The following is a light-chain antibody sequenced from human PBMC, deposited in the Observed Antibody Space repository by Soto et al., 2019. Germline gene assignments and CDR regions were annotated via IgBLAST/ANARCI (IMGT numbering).Light chain of an antibody. J-gene: IGLJ2*01. CDR1: YSNIGAGYD. CDR3: QSYDTSLSGSL. CDR2: GNT. V-gene: IGLV1-40*01. Sequence: QSVLAQPPSVSGAPGQRVTISCTGSYSNIGAGYDVRWYQHLPGAAPKLLIHGNTNRPSGVPDRFSGSKSGTSASLAITGLQAADEGDYYCQSYDTSLSGSLFGTGTKLTVL.